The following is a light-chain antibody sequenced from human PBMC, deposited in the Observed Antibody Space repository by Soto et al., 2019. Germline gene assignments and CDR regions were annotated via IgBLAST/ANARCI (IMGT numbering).Light chain of an antibody. V-gene: IGKV1-5*01. J-gene: IGKJ2*01. CDR1: ESISNW. CDR3: QQDKSYSYT. CDR2: DAS. Sequence: DIQMTQSPSILSASVGDRVAITCRASESISNWLAWYQQKPGKAPKVLIYDASRLQSGVTERFSGSGSGTEFTLTISSLQADDIATYYCQQDKSYSYTFGQGTNLEI.